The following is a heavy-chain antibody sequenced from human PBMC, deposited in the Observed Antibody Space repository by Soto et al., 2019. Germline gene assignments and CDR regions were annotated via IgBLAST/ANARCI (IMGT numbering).Heavy chain of an antibody. CDR1: GGTFSSYA. CDR3: ARDYDFWSGYYPLTSHPPVPFGIDYYYGMDV. D-gene: IGHD3-3*01. CDR2: IIPIFGTA. J-gene: IGHJ6*02. Sequence: GASVKVSCKASGGTFSSYAISWVRQAPGQGLEWMGGIIPIFGTANYAQKFQGRVTITADESTSTAYMELSSLRSEDTAVYYCARDYDFWSGYYPLTSHPPVPFGIDYYYGMDVWGQGTTVAASS. V-gene: IGHV1-69*13.